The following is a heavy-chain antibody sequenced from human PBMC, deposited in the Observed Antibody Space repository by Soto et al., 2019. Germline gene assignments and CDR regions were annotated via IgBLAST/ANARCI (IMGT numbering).Heavy chain of an antibody. D-gene: IGHD1-26*01. J-gene: IGHJ4*02. Sequence: GGSLRLSCAVSGFTFSSSAMNWVRQAPGKGLEWVSVISGSGGSTYYADSVKGRFTISRDNSKNTLYLQMDSLRADDTAVYYCVKTMGVPPPYSFDFWGQGTLVTVSS. V-gene: IGHV3-23*01. CDR1: GFTFSSSA. CDR3: VKTMGVPPPYSFDF. CDR2: ISGSGGST.